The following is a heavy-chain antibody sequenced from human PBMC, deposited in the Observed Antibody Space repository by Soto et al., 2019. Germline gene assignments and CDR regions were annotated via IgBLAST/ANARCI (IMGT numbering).Heavy chain of an antibody. J-gene: IGHJ2*01. Sequence: EVQLVQSGAEVKKPGESLKISCKGSGYSFTSYWIGWVRQMPEKGLEWMGIIYPGDSDTRYSPSFQGQVTISADKSISTAYLHWSSLKASDTAMYYCARYATLSSGWYNWYFDLWGRGTLVTVSS. CDR1: GYSFTSYW. D-gene: IGHD6-19*01. CDR3: ARYATLSSGWYNWYFDL. V-gene: IGHV5-51*03. CDR2: IYPGDSDT.